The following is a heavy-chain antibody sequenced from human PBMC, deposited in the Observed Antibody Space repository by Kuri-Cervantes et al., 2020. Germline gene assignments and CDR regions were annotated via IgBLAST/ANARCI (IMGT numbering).Heavy chain of an antibody. CDR3: ARDREMATILDYYYYGMDV. D-gene: IGHD5-24*01. J-gene: IGHJ6*02. CDR2: ISYDGSNK. V-gene: IGHV3-30*19. CDR1: GFTFSSYG. Sequence: GGSLRLSCAASGFTFSSYGMHWVRQALGKGLEWVAVISYDGSNKYYADSVKGRFTISRDNSKNTLYLQMNSLRAEDTAVYYCARDREMATILDYYYYGMDVWGQGTTVTVSS.